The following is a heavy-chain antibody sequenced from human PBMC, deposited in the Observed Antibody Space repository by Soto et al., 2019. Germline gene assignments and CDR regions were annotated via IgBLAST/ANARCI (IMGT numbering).Heavy chain of an antibody. CDR3: ARLGGYDFWSGPKGYYYYGMDV. Sequence: PGGSLRLSCAASGFTFSSYWMSWVRQAPGKGLEWVANIKQDGSEKYYVDSVKGRFTISRDNAKNSLYLQMNSLRAEDTAVYYCARLGGYDFWSGPKGYYYYGMDVWGQGTTVTVSS. CDR2: IKQDGSEK. D-gene: IGHD3-3*01. CDR1: GFTFSSYW. J-gene: IGHJ6*02. V-gene: IGHV3-7*01.